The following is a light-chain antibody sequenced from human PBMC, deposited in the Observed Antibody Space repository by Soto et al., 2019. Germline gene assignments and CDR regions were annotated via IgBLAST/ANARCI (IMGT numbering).Light chain of an antibody. V-gene: IGLV1-47*02. CDR2: SNN. CDR3: ASWDDSLSGRV. Sequence: QAVVTQPPSASGTPGQRITISCSGSSSNLGGNYIYWYQHVPGSAPKLLIYSNNQRPSGVPDRFSGSKSGTSASLAISGLRSEDEADYYCASWDDSLSGRVFGGGTKLTVL. J-gene: IGLJ3*02. CDR1: SSNLGGNY.